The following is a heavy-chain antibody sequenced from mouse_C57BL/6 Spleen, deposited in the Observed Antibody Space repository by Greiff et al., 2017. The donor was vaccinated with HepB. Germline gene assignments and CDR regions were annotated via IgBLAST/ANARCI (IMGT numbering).Heavy chain of an antibody. D-gene: IGHD4-1*01. J-gene: IGHJ2*01. V-gene: IGHV1-82*01. CDR3: ARVVDWGRGDY. CDR2: IYPGDGDT. CDR1: GYAFSSSW. Sequence: QVQLKESGPELVKPGASVKISCKASGYAFSSSWMNWVKQRPGKGLEWIGRIYPGDGDTNYNGKFKGKATLTADKSSSTAYMQLSSLTSEDSAVYFCARVVDWGRGDYWGQGTTLTVSS.